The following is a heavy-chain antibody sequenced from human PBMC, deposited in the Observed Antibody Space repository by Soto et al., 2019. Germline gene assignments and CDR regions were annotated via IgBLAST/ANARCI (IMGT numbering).Heavy chain of an antibody. CDR1: GGTFSSYA. J-gene: IGHJ4*02. V-gene: IGHV1-69*06. CDR2: IIPIFGTA. D-gene: IGHD3-3*01. CDR3: ATLRFLEWLFPRQYYFDY. Sequence: GASVKVSCKASGGTFSSYAISWVRQAPGQGLEWMGGIIPIFGTANYAQKFQGRVTITADKSTSTAYMELSSLRSEDTAVYYCATLRFLEWLFPRQYYFDYWGQGTLVTVSS.